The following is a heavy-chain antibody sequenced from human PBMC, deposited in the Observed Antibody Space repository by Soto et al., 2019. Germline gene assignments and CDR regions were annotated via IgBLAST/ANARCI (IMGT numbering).Heavy chain of an antibody. Sequence: GTLSLTCAVSGGSISSSNWWSWVRQPPGKGLEWIGEIYHSGSTNYNPSLKSRVTISVDKSKNQFSLKLSSVTAADTAVYYCASLARDIVLMVYAPGAFDIWGQGTMVTVSS. CDR2: IYHSGST. J-gene: IGHJ3*02. CDR3: ASLARDIVLMVYAPGAFDI. D-gene: IGHD2-8*01. CDR1: GGSISSSNW. V-gene: IGHV4-4*02.